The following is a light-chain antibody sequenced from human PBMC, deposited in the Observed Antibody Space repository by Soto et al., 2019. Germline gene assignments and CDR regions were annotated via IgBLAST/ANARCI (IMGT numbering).Light chain of an antibody. CDR3: QQYYSTPT. CDR1: QSVLYSSNNKNY. CDR2: WAS. V-gene: IGKV4-1*01. J-gene: IGKJ1*01. Sequence: DIVMTQSPDSLAVSLGERVTINCKSSQSVLYSSNNKNYLAWYQQKPGQPPKLLIYWASTRESGVPDRFSGSGSGTDFTLTISSLQAEDVADYYCQQYYSTPTFGQGTKVEIK.